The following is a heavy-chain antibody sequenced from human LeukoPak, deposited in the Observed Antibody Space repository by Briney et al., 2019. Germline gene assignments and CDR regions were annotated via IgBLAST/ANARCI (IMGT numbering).Heavy chain of an antibody. J-gene: IGHJ6*02. D-gene: IGHD3-3*01. CDR1: GHTFTSYG. Sequence: ASVKVSCKASGHTFTSYGISWVRQAPGQGLEWMGWISAYNGNTNYAQKLQGRVTMTTDTSTSTAYMELRSLRSDDTAVYYCARDSYDFWSGYYTAYYGMDVWGQGTTVTVSS. CDR3: ARDSYDFWSGYYTAYYGMDV. CDR2: ISAYNGNT. V-gene: IGHV1-18*01.